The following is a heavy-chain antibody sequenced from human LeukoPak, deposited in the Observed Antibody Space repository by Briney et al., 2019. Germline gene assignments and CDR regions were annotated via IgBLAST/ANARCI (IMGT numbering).Heavy chain of an antibody. CDR2: ISWNSGSI. Sequence: PGRSLRLSCAASGFTFDDYAMHWVRQAPGKGLEWVSGISWNSGSIGYADSVKGRFTISRDNAKSSLYLQMNSLRAEDTALYYCAKEDDTAFDYWGQGTLVTVSS. CDR1: GFTFDDYA. CDR3: AKEDDTAFDY. D-gene: IGHD5-18*01. V-gene: IGHV3-9*01. J-gene: IGHJ4*02.